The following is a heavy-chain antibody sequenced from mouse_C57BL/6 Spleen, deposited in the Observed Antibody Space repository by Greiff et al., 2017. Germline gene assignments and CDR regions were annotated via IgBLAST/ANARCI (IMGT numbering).Heavy chain of an antibody. Sequence: QVQLQQPGAELVRPGSSVKLSCKASGYTFTSYWMHWVKQRPIQGLEWIGNIDPSDSETHYNQKFKDKATLTVDKSSSTAYMQLSSLTSEDSAVYYCARSDGSSPYWYFDVWGTGTTVTVSS. CDR2: IDPSDSET. CDR3: ARSDGSSPYWYFDV. V-gene: IGHV1-52*01. D-gene: IGHD1-1*01. CDR1: GYTFTSYW. J-gene: IGHJ1*03.